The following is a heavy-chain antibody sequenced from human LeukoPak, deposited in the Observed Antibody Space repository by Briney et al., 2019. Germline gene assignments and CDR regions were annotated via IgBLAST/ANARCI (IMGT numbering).Heavy chain of an antibody. J-gene: IGHJ3*02. V-gene: IGHV1-58*01. Sequence: AASVNVSCKTSGFTFSTSAVQWVRPARGQRLEWVGWIIVGSGATNYAQSLQGRFTITRDMSTNTAYMELSSLGSEDSAVYYCAAELYGVYTDCCTFHMWGQGTMVTVSS. CDR3: AAELYGVYTDCCTFHM. D-gene: IGHD4-17*01. CDR2: IIVGSGAT. CDR1: GFTFSTSA.